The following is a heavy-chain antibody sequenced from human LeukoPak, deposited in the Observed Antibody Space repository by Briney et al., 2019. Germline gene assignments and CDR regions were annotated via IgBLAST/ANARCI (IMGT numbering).Heavy chain of an antibody. CDR3: ARSVVPAALDSNWFDP. J-gene: IGHJ5*02. CDR1: GGSISSYY. D-gene: IGHD2-2*01. Sequence: SETLSLTCTVSGGSISSYYWSWLRQPPGKGLEWIGYIYYSGSTNYNPSLKSRVTISVDTSKNQFSLKLSSVTAADTAVYYCARSVVPAALDSNWFDPWGQGTLVTVSS. CDR2: IYYSGST. V-gene: IGHV4-59*01.